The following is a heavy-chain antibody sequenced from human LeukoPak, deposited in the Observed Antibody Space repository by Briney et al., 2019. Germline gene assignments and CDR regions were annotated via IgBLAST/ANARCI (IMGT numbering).Heavy chain of an antibody. V-gene: IGHV3-48*02. J-gene: IGHJ4*02. D-gene: IGHD4-17*01. CDR2: ISSSSSTI. Sequence: QPRGSLRLSCAASGFTFSRYSMNWVRQAPGKGLEWVSYISSSSSTIYYADSVKGRFTISRDNAKNSLYLQMNSLRDEDTAVYYCAREDYGGYKKRPYYFDYWGQGTLVTVSS. CDR3: AREDYGGYKKRPYYFDY. CDR1: GFTFSRYS.